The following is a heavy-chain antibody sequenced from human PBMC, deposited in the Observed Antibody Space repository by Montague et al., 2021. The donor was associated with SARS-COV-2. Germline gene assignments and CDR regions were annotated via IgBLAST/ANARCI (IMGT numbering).Heavy chain of an antibody. Sequence: SLRLSCAASGFIFSDYYMTWIRQAPVKGLEWVSHISGSGSKTYYXDSVKGRFTISRDTANNSVYLQMNFLGAEDTAVYYCASDQGGYGTFDIWGQGTMVTVSS. CDR3: ASDQGGYGTFDI. CDR1: GFIFSDYY. CDR2: ISGSGSKT. D-gene: IGHD5-12*01. V-gene: IGHV3-11*01. J-gene: IGHJ3*02.